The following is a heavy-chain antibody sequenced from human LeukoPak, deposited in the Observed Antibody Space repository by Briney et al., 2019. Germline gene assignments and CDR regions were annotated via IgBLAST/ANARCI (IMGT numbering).Heavy chain of an antibody. D-gene: IGHD3-10*01. Sequence: GASVKVSCKASGYTFTGYYMHWVRQAPGQGLEWMGWISAYNGNTNYAQKLQGRVTMTTDTSTSTAYMELRSLRSDDTAVYYCARGGSSPYYYGSGTDEEYYFDYWGQGTLVTVSS. CDR1: GYTFTGYY. J-gene: IGHJ4*02. CDR3: ARGGSSPYYYGSGTDEEYYFDY. V-gene: IGHV1-18*04. CDR2: ISAYNGNT.